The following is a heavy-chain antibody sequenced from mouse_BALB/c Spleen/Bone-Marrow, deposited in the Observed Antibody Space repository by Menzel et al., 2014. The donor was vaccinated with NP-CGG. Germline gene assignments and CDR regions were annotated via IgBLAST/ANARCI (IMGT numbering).Heavy chain of an antibody. V-gene: IGHV1-80*01. Sequence: VTLVESGAEMVRPGSSVKISCKASGYAFSNNWMNWMKQRPGQGLEWIGQIYPGDGDTNYNGKFKGKATLTADKSSSIAYMQLSSLASEDSAVYFCHYFGSDYYVMDYWGQGTSVTVSS. D-gene: IGHD1-1*01. CDR1: GYAFSNNW. CDR3: HYFGSDYYVMDY. CDR2: IYPGDGDT. J-gene: IGHJ4*01.